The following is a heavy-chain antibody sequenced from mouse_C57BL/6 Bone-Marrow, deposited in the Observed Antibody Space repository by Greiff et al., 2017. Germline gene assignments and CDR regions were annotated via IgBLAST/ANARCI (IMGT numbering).Heavy chain of an antibody. D-gene: IGHD4-1*01. CDR1: EYEFPSHD. V-gene: IGHV5-2*03. Sequence: EVKLVESGGGLVQPGESLKLSCESNEYEFPSHDMSWVRQTPGKRLELVAAINSDGGSTYYPDTMERRFIISRDNTKKTLYLQMSSLRSADTDLYYCERLVNWAWFAYWGQGTLVTVSA. CDR3: ERLVNWAWFAY. J-gene: IGHJ3*01. CDR2: INSDGGST.